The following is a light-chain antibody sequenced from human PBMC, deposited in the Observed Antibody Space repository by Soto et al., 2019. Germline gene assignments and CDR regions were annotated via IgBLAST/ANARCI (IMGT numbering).Light chain of an antibody. CDR2: GAS. CDR1: QSVSSN. CDR3: QQYNNWRT. V-gene: IGKV3-15*01. J-gene: IGKJ3*01. Sequence: IVMAQTPATQSVSPGERAPPSCRASQSVSSNLAWYQQKPGQAPRLLIYGASTRATGIPARFSGSGSGTEFTLTISSLQSEDFAVYYCQQYNNWRTFGPGTKADN.